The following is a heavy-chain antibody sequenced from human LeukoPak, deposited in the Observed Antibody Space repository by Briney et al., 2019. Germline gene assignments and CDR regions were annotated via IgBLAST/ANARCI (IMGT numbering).Heavy chain of an antibody. J-gene: IGHJ4*02. CDR1: GFTFIIYS. V-gene: IGHV3-48*04. D-gene: IGHD3-10*01. CDR3: ARLYYYNSGRSYPSIYFNY. Sequence: GGSLRLSCAASGFTFIIYSMNWVRQAPGRGLEWVLYISSSSSTIYYEDSVKGRFTISRDNAKNSLYLQMNTLRAEDTAKYYCARLYYYNSGRSYPSIYFNYWGQGTLVTVSS. CDR2: ISSSSSTI.